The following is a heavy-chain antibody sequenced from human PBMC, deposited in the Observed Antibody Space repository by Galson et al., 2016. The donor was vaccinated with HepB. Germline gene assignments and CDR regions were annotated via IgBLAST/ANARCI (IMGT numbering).Heavy chain of an antibody. CDR3: ARRRGCTGGDCYGDAFDV. V-gene: IGHV2-5*02. J-gene: IGHJ3*01. CDR1: GFSLSTIGLG. D-gene: IGHD2-8*02. Sequence: PALVKPTQTLTLTCTFSGFSLSTIGLGVGWIRQPPGKPLEWLALIYWDDTRRYKTSLRSRLTISKDTSKNQVVLTMTTMGPVDTATYYCARRRGCTGGDCYGDAFDVWGQGTMITVSS. CDR2: IYWDDTR.